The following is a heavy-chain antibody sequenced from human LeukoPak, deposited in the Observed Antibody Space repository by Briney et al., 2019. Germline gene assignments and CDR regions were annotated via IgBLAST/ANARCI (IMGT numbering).Heavy chain of an antibody. CDR2: IYYTGSA. V-gene: IGHV4-31*03. D-gene: IGHD3-10*01. CDR3: ARGSEFFAY. Sequence: SETLSLTCTVSGDSITSSGYFWSWIRQHPGKGREWVGYIYYTGSAYYNPSLKSRATISVDTSKNQFSLKLSSVTAADTAVYYCARGSEFFAYWGQGTLVIVSS. J-gene: IGHJ4*02. CDR1: GDSITSSGYF.